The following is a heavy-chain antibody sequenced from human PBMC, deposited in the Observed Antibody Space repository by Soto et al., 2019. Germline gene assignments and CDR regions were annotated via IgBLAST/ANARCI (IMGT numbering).Heavy chain of an antibody. CDR1: GGTFSSYA. D-gene: IGHD3-3*01. CDR3: AREDPRGYDFWSSYYIFDY. J-gene: IGHJ4*02. CDR2: IIPIFGTA. V-gene: IGHV1-69*13. Sequence: SVKVSCKASGGTFSSYAISWVRQAPGQGLEWMGGIIPIFGTANYAQKFQGRVTITADESTSTAYMELSSLRSEDTAVYYCAREDPRGYDFWSSYYIFDYWGQGTLVTVSS.